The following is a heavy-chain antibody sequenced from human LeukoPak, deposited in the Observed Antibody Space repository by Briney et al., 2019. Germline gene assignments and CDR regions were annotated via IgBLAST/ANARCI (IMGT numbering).Heavy chain of an antibody. CDR1: GYTLTELS. CDR3: ATAPDRQYGDYAFDY. J-gene: IGHJ4*02. CDR2: FDPEDGET. D-gene: IGHD4-17*01. Sequence: ASVKVSCKASGYTLTELSMHWVRQAPGKGLEWMGGFDPEDGETIYAQKFQGRVTMTEDTSTDTAYMELSSLRSEDTAVYYCATAPDRQYGDYAFDYWGQGTLVTVSS. V-gene: IGHV1-24*01.